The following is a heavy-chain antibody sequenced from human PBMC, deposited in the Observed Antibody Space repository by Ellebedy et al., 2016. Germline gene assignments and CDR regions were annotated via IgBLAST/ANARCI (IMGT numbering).Heavy chain of an antibody. CDR2: IYPGDSDT. CDR3: ARRQLDPRSPWFGAFDI. CDR1: GYTFSSYW. D-gene: IGHD3-10*01. V-gene: IGHV5-51*01. J-gene: IGHJ3*02. Sequence: GESLKISCRGSGYTFSSYWIGWVRQMPGQGLEWMGIIYPGDSDTRYSPPFQGQVTISADKSTSTAYLQWRSLKASDTAMYYCARRQLDPRSPWFGAFDIWGQGTMVTVSS.